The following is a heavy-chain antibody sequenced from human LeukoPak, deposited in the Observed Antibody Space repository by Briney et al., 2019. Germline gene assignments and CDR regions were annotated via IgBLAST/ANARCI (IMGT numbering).Heavy chain of an antibody. CDR3: AREAGYSYAVDY. V-gene: IGHV4-59*12. J-gene: IGHJ4*02. CDR1: GGSISSYY. CDR2: IYYSGST. D-gene: IGHD5-18*01. Sequence: SETLSLTCTVSGGSISSYYWSWIRQPPGKGLEWIGYIYYSGSTNYNPSLKSRVTITVDTSKNQFSLKLSSVTAAGTAVYYWAREAGYSYAVDYWGQGTLVTVCS.